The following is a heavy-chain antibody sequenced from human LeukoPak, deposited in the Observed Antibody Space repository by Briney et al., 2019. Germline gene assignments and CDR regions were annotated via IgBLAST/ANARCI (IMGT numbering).Heavy chain of an antibody. CDR3: VREGPIRFLEQIDY. J-gene: IGHJ4*02. CDR1: GYSISRHYY. CDR2: IHHTGST. Sequence: KSSGTLSLTCTVSGYSISRHYYWGWIRQSPGKGLEWIGNIHHTGSTSYNPSLESRVTISVDLSKNEFSLRLSSVTAADTALYFCVREGPIRFLEQIDYWGQGTLVTVSS. D-gene: IGHD3-3*01. V-gene: IGHV4-38-2*02.